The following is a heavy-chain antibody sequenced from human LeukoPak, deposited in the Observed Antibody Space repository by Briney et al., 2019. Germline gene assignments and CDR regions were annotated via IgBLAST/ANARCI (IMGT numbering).Heavy chain of an antibody. J-gene: IGHJ4*02. CDR3: ARGRDTGSPYFDY. CDR2: LLYDGSDK. Sequence: GGSLRLSCAASGFTFSSYGMHWVRQAPGKGLEWVAGLLYDGSDKYYADSVKGRFTISRDNSKNTLYLQMNSLRAEDTAVYYCARGRDTGSPYFDYWGQGALVTVSS. CDR1: GFTFSSYG. D-gene: IGHD5-18*01. V-gene: IGHV3-30*03.